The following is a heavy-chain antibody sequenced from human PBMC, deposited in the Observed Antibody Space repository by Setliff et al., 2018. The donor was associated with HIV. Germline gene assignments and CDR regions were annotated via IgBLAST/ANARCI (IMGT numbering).Heavy chain of an antibody. CDR3: ARNPSNLGGFDI. J-gene: IGHJ3*02. CDR1: GGSFSSADYC. Sequence: SETLSLTCTVSGGSFSSADYCWSWIRQHPGKGLEWIGYVYYSGDTYYNPSLKSRVTISLDTSKKQFSLSLDSVPAADTAMYYCARNPSNLGGFDIWGQGTMVTVSS. D-gene: IGHD2-15*01. V-gene: IGHV4-31*03. CDR2: VYYSGDT.